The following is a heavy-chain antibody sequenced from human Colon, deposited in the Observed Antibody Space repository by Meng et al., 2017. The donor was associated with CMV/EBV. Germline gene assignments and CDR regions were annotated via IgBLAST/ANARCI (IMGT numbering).Heavy chain of an antibody. D-gene: IGHD2-2*01. CDR1: DDSISSYY. J-gene: IGHJ4*02. CDR2: IHDSEGT. V-gene: IGHV4-59*01. CDR3: ARGGYESGKYLVLDY. Sequence: QVQLQEPGPGLVKPSETLSLTCTVSDDSISSYYWTWIRQPPGKGLEWIGYIHDSEGTKYKPSLKSRVTISLDMSKSQFSLKLSSVTAADTAVYYCARGGYESGKYLVLDYWGQGALVTVSS.